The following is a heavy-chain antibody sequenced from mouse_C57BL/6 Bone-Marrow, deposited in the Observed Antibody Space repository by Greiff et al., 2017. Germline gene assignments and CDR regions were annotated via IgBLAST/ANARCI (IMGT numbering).Heavy chain of an antibody. J-gene: IGHJ1*03. CDR1: GFTFTDYY. D-gene: IGHD2-2*01. V-gene: IGHV7-3*01. Sequence: EVQRVESGGGLVQPGGSLSLSCAASGFTFTDYYMSWVRPPPGKALEWLGFIRNKGNGYSTEYSASVKGRFTISRDNSQSILYLQMNALRAEDSATYYCARSHGYRLYFDVWGTGTTVTVSS. CDR3: ARSHGYRLYFDV. CDR2: IRNKGNGYST.